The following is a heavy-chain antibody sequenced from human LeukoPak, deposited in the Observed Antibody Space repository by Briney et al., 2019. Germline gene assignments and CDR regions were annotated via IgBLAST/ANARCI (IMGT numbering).Heavy chain of an antibody. V-gene: IGHV3-53*01. CDR3: ARVSFTFGGVIA. J-gene: IGHJ4*02. D-gene: IGHD3-16*02. CDR2: IYSGGST. Sequence: GGSLRLSCAASGFTVSSNYMSWVRQAPGKGLEWVSVIYSGGSTYYADSVKGRFTISRDNSKNTLFLQMNSLRAEDTAVYYCARVSFTFGGVIAWGQGTLVTVSS. CDR1: GFTVSSNY.